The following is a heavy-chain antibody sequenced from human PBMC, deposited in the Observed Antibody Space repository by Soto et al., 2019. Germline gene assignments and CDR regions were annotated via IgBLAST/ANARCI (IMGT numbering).Heavy chain of an antibody. J-gene: IGHJ6*03. V-gene: IGHV1-8*01. CDR3: AREGEGYGDYQRYSYHMVV. CDR1: GYTFTSYD. D-gene: IGHD4-17*01. Sequence: ASVKVSCKASGYTFTSYDINWVRQATGQGLEWMGWMNPNSGNTGYAQKFQGRVTMTRNTSISTAYMELSSLRSEDTAVYYCAREGEGYGDYQRYSYHMVVRCTGPTVTVSS. CDR2: MNPNSGNT.